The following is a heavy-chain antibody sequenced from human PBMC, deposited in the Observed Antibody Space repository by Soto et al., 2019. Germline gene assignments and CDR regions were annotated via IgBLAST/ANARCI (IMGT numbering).Heavy chain of an antibody. Sequence: ASVKVSCKASGYTFTSYAMHWVRQAPGQRLEWMGWINAGNGNTKYSQKFQGRVTITRDTSASTAYMELSSLRSEDTAVYYCARDAAAARGGFSWFDPWGQGTLVTVFS. V-gene: IGHV1-3*01. D-gene: IGHD6-13*01. J-gene: IGHJ5*02. CDR3: ARDAAAARGGFSWFDP. CDR2: INAGNGNT. CDR1: GYTFTSYA.